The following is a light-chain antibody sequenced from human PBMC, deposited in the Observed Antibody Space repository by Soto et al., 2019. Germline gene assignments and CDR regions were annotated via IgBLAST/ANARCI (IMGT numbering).Light chain of an antibody. V-gene: IGKV1-6*01. J-gene: IGKJ5*01. CDR1: QGTRND. CDR2: AAS. CDR3: QHYDSLPIT. Sequence: VQMTQSPSSLSASVGYRVTITCRASQGTRNDLGWYQQKKGKAPKLLIYAASSLQSGVPSRFSGSGYGTDFNLTISRLEPEDFAVFYCQHYDSLPITFGQGTRLEIK.